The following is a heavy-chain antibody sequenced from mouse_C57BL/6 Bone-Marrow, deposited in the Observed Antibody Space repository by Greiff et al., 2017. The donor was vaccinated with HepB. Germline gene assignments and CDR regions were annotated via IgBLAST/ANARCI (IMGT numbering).Heavy chain of an antibody. CDR1: GYTFTSYW. V-gene: IGHV1-59*01. J-gene: IGHJ3*01. CDR3: ALDYDGPAWFAY. D-gene: IGHD2-4*01. Sequence: QVQLKQPGAELVRPGTSVKLSCKASGYTFTSYWMHWVKQRPGQGLEWIGVIDPSDSYTNYNQKFKGKATLTVDTSSSTAYMQLSSLTSEDSAVYYCALDYDGPAWFAYWGQGTLVTVSA. CDR2: IDPSDSYT.